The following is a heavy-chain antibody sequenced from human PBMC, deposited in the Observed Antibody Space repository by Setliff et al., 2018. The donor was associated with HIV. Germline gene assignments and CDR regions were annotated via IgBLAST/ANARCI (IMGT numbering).Heavy chain of an antibody. V-gene: IGHV4-34*01. Sequence: SETLSLTCAIYGGSFSNYYWTWIRQPPGKGLEWIGEINHSGSINYNPSLKSRVTISVDTSKNQFSLKLSSVTAADTAVYYCARHLAITVGSTRDYYRMDVWGQGTTVT. CDR1: GGSFSNYY. D-gene: IGHD6-19*01. CDR3: ARHLAITVGSTRDYYRMDV. J-gene: IGHJ6*02. CDR2: INHSGSI.